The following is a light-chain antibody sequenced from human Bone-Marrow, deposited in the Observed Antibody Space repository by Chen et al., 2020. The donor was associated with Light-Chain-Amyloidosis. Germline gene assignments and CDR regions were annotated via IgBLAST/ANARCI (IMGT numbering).Light chain of an antibody. CDR2: DAT. J-gene: IGKJ4*01. CDR1: QEINIF. V-gene: IGKV1-33*01. Sequence: DIQMTQSPSSLSASVGDRVTITCQASQEINIFLNWYQQKPRKAPKLLIYDATYLDAGVPSRFSGRGSWTDFTLTISSLQPEDVATYYCHQYNTVPLTFGGGTKVQIK. CDR3: HQYNTVPLT.